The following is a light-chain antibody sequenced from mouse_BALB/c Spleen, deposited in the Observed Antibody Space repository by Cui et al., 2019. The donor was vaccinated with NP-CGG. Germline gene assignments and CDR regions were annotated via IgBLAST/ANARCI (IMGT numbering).Light chain of an antibody. CDR3: ALWYSNHWV. J-gene: IGLJ1*01. V-gene: IGLV1*01. CDR1: TGAVTTTNY. CDR2: GTN. Sequence: VVIHEAALTTSPGETVTLTCRSSTGAVTTTNYANWVQEKPDHLFTGLIGGTNNRAPGVPARFSGSLIGDKAALTITGAQTEDEAIYFCALWYSNHWVFGGGTKLTVL.